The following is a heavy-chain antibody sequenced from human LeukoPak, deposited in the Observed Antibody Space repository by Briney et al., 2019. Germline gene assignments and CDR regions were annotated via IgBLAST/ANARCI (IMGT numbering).Heavy chain of an antibody. D-gene: IGHD1-26*01. J-gene: IGHJ6*03. CDR3: ARGHRGGGSYSYYYYYMDV. CDR1: GGSISSSSYY. V-gene: IGHV4-39*07. CDR2: IYYSGST. Sequence: SETLSLTCTVSGGSISSSSYYWGWIRQPPGKGLEWIGSIYYSGSTYYNPSLKSRVTISVDTSKNQFSLKLSSVTAADTAVYYCARGHRGGGSYSYYYYYMDVWGKGTTVTVSS.